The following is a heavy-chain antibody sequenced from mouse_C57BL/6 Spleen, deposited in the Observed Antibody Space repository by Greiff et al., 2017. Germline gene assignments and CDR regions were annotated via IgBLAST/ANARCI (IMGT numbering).Heavy chain of an antibody. Sequence: QVQLQQSGPELVKPGASVKISCKASGYAFSSSWMNWVKQRPGKGLEWIGRIYPGDGDTNSNGKFKGKATLTADKSSSTAYMQLSSLTSEDSAVYFCARETYGSSFDYWGQGTTLTVSS. CDR2: IYPGDGDT. J-gene: IGHJ2*01. CDR3: ARETYGSSFDY. CDR1: GYAFSSSW. D-gene: IGHD1-1*01. V-gene: IGHV1-82*01.